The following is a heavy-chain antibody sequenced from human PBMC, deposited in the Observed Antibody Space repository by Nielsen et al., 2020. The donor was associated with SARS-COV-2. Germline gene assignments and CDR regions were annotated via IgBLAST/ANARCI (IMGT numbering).Heavy chain of an antibody. D-gene: IGHD1-14*01. CDR3: AKDSWNHYYDF. Sequence: ESLKISCAASGFTFSNYAMSWVRQAPGKGLEWVSAISGLGGSTYYGDSVEGRFTISRDNSKNTLYLQMNSLRAEDTAVYYCAKDSWNHYYDFSGQGTLVTVSS. J-gene: IGHJ4*02. CDR2: ISGLGGST. V-gene: IGHV3-23*01. CDR1: GFTFSNYA.